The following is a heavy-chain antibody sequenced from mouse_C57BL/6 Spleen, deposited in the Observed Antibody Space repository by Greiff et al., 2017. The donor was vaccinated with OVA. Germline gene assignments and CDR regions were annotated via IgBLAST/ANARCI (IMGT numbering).Heavy chain of an antibody. CDR3: ARNGIAGSSPYYFDY. Sequence: QVQLQQPGTELVKPGASVKLSCKASGYTFTSYWMHWVKQRPGQGLEWIGNINPSNGGTNYNEKFKSKATLTVDKSSSTAYMQLSSLTSEDSAVYYGARNGIAGSSPYYFDYWGQGTTLTVSS. J-gene: IGHJ2*01. V-gene: IGHV1-53*01. CDR2: INPSNGGT. D-gene: IGHD1-1*01. CDR1: GYTFTSYW.